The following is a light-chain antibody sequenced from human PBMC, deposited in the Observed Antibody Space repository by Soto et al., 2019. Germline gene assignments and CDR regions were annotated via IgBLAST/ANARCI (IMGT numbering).Light chain of an antibody. Sequence: DIQMTQSPSSLSASVGDRVTITCRASQSISNYLNWYQQKPGKAPKLLMFAASSLRSGVPSRFSGGGSGTDFTLTISSLQPEDFATYYCQQSYSTPRTFGQGTKVEIK. CDR1: QSISNY. CDR3: QQSYSTPRT. J-gene: IGKJ1*01. CDR2: AAS. V-gene: IGKV1-39*01.